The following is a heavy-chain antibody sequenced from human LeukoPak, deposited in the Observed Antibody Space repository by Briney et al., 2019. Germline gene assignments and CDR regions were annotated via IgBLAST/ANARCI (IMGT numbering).Heavy chain of an antibody. CDR1: GFTFSIYA. D-gene: IGHD2-2*01. Sequence: GGSLRLSCAASGFTFSIYAMSWVRQAPGKGLEWVSLIYSSGSTSYADSVKGRFTFSRDDSKNTLYLQMNSLRAEDTAIYYCARQYITSRDWYFDLWGRGTLVTVSS. CDR3: ARQYITSRDWYFDL. V-gene: IGHV3-53*01. CDR2: IYSSGST. J-gene: IGHJ2*01.